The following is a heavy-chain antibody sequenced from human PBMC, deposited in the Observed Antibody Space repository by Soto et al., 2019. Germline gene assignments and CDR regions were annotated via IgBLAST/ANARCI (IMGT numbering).Heavy chain of an antibody. D-gene: IGHD2-15*01. CDR2: IIPMFGTA. J-gene: IGHJ6*02. Sequence: QVQLVQSGAEVKKPGSSVKVSCKASGGTFSTYAISWERQAPGQGLEWMGGIIPMFGTANYAQKFQGRVTITADESTSTAYMELSSLRSEDTAVFYCARRYCISSSCYLYGMDVWGQGTTVTVSS. V-gene: IGHV1-69*12. CDR1: GGTFSTYA. CDR3: ARRYCISSSCYLYGMDV.